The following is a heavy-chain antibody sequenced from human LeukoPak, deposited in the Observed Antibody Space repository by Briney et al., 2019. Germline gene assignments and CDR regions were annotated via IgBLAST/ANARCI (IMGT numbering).Heavy chain of an antibody. J-gene: IGHJ2*01. V-gene: IGHV4-59*01. CDR2: IYYSGIT. D-gene: IGHD3-22*01. CDR1: GGYIGSYY. CDR3: ARSPTYYYDSGGYSLWYFDL. Sequence: SETLSLTCTVSGGYIGSYYWNWIRQPPGKGLEWIGYIYYSGITNYNPSLKSRVTISVDTSKNQFSLKLSSVTAADTVVYYCARSPTYYYDSGGYSLWYFDLWGRGTLVTVSS.